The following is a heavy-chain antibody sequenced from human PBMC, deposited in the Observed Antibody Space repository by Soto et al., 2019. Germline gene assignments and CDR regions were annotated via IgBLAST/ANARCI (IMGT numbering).Heavy chain of an antibody. J-gene: IGHJ6*02. CDR2: ISSDGTEK. D-gene: IGHD5-18*01. CDR1: GFTLSSYS. CDR3: AIMFGFSYGPANRGMDV. Sequence: QVQLVESGGGVAQPGRSLRLFCAASGFTLSSYSLHWVRQSPGKGLEWVAAISSDGTEKHYADSVKGRFTISRDNSKNTLSLQLNSLRTEDTAVYYCAIMFGFSYGPANRGMDVWGQGTTVTVSS. V-gene: IGHV3-30*04.